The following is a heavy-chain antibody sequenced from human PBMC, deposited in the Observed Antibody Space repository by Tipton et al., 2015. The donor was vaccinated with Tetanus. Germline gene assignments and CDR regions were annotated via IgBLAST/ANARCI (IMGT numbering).Heavy chain of an antibody. J-gene: IGHJ4*02. V-gene: IGHV4-34*01. D-gene: IGHD1-26*01. Sequence: TLSLTCAVYGGSFSGYYWSWIRQPPGKGLEWIGKINHSGSTNYNPSLKSRVTISVDTSKNQFSLKLSSVTAADTAVYYCARGASEWELLGYFDYWGQGTLVTVSS. CDR1: GGSFSGYY. CDR2: INHSGST. CDR3: ARGASEWELLGYFDY.